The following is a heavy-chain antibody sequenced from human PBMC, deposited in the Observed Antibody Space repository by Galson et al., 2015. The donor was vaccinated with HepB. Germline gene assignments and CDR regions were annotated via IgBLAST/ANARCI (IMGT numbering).Heavy chain of an antibody. V-gene: IGHV5-10-1*01. Sequence: QSGAEVKKPGESLRISCKGSGYSFTGYWISWVRQMPGKGLEWMGRIDPSDSYTNYSPSFQGHVTISADKSISTAYLQWSSLKASDTAMYYCAISQFGYGGGAAAGIMRGFDPWGQGTLVTVSS. CDR3: AISQFGYGGGAAAGIMRGFDP. CDR1: GYSFTGYW. D-gene: IGHD6-13*01. CDR2: IDPSDSYT. J-gene: IGHJ5*02.